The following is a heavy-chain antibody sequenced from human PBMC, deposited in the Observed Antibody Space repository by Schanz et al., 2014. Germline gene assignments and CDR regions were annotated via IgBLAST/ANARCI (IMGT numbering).Heavy chain of an antibody. D-gene: IGHD4-17*01. CDR3: ARSPGDFPGWFDS. CDR2: IYDGGST. Sequence: QLQLQESGSGLVKPSQTLSLTCTVSGGSISSGGYYWSWIRQHPGKGLEWIGYIYDGGSTYYNPSLKSRVTISVDTSKNQFSLRLSSVTAADTAVYYCARSPGDFPGWFDSWGQGTLVTVSS. V-gene: IGHV4-31*03. CDR1: GGSISSGGYY. J-gene: IGHJ5*01.